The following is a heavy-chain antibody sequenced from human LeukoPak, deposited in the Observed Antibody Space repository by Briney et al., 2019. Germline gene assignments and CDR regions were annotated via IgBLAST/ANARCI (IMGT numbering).Heavy chain of an antibody. CDR3: ARDEHWSGGSCYGFDY. D-gene: IGHD2-15*01. Sequence: SETLSLTCTVSGGSISSYYWSWIRQPPGKGLEWIGYIYYSGSTYYNPSLKSRIIISADMSKNQFSLKLSSVTAADTAVYYCARDEHWSGGSCYGFDYWGQGTLVTVSS. CDR1: GGSISSYY. CDR2: IYYSGST. J-gene: IGHJ4*02. V-gene: IGHV4-59*12.